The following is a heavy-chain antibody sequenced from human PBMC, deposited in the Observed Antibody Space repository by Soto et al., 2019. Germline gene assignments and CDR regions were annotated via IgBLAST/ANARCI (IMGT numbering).Heavy chain of an antibody. J-gene: IGHJ4*02. CDR1: GFTFSSCA. CDR2: ISGSGAST. V-gene: IGHV3-23*01. CDR3: AKGTVGSTLQPYYFDY. D-gene: IGHD6-13*01. Sequence: EVQLLESGGGLVQPGGSLRISCAGSGFTFSSCAVSWVRRAPGKGLEWVSVISGSGASTFYADSVKGRFTISRDNFKNTLYLQMNSMTAEDTAVYYCAKGTVGSTLQPYYFDYWGQGTLVTVSS.